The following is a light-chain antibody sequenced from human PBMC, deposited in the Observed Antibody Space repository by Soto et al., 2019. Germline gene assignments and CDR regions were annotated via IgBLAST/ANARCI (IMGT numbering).Light chain of an antibody. CDR1: SSDVGGYNY. CDR2: EVS. Sequence: QSALTQPASVSGSPGQSITISCTGTSSDVGGYNYVSWYQQHPGKAPKLMIYEVSNRPSGVSNRFSGSKSGNTASLTIPGLQAEDVADYYCSSYTSSSTLVFGTGTKVTVL. J-gene: IGLJ1*01. CDR3: SSYTSSSTLV. V-gene: IGLV2-14*01.